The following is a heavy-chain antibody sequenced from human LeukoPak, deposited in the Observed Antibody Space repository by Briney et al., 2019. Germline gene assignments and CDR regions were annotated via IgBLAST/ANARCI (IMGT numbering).Heavy chain of an antibody. CDR1: GGSISIYY. V-gene: IGHV4-4*07. CDR3: ASSSSGWSFTFDY. D-gene: IGHD6-19*01. Sequence: PSGTLSLTCAVSGGSISIYYWNWIRQPAGKGLEWIGRIYTSGSTSYNPSVKSRVTMSVDTSKNQFSLNLISVTAADTAVYYCASSSSGWSFTFDYWGQGTLVTVSS. J-gene: IGHJ4*02. CDR2: IYTSGST.